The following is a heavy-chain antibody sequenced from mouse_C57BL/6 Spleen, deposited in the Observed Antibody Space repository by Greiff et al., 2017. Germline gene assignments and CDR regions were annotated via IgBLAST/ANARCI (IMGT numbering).Heavy chain of an antibody. CDR2: IYPGDGDT. CDR1: GYAFSSSW. D-gene: IGHD2-2*01. Sequence: VKLVESGPELVKPGASVKISCKASGYAFSSSWMNWVKQRPGKGLEWIGRIYPGDGDTNYNGKFKGKATLTADKSSSTAYMQLSSLTSEDSAVYFCARSEGLYGYDVGAYWGQGTLVTVSA. CDR3: ARSEGLYGYDVGAY. V-gene: IGHV1-82*01. J-gene: IGHJ3*01.